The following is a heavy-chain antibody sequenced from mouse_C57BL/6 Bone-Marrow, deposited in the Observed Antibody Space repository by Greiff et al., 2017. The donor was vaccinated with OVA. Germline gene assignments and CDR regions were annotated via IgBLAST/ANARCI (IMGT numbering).Heavy chain of an antibody. V-gene: IGHV5-6*01. CDR2: ISSGGSYT. J-gene: IGHJ1*03. CDR1: GFTFSSYG. CDR3: ARPRRGYFDV. D-gene: IGHD2-12*01. Sequence: DVHLVESGGDLVKPGGSLKLSCAASGFTFSSYGMSWVRQTPDKRLEWVATISSGGSYTYYPDSVKGRFTISRDNAKNTLYLQMSSLKSEDTAMYYCARPRRGYFDVWGTGTTVTVSS.